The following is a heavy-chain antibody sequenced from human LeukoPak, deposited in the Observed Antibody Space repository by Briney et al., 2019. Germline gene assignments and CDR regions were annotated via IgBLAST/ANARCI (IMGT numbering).Heavy chain of an antibody. CDR3: ATDPGNGGGYNYPFGY. CDR2: FDPEDGET. J-gene: IGHJ4*02. D-gene: IGHD5-24*01. Sequence: VASVKVSCKVSGYTLTELSMHWVRQAPGRGLEWMGGFDPEDGETIYAQKFQGRVTMTEDTSTDTAYMELSSLRSEDTAVYYCATDPGNGGGYNYPFGYWGQGTLGTVSS. V-gene: IGHV1-24*01. CDR1: GYTLTELS.